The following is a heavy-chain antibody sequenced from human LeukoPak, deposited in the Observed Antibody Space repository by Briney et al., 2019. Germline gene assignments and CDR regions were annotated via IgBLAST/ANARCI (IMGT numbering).Heavy chain of an antibody. J-gene: IGHJ5*01. CDR3: ARVNCRSSSCYLASYFFDS. D-gene: IGHD2-2*01. V-gene: IGHV3-33*01. CDR1: GFTFSNYG. Sequence: PGGSLRLSCAASGFTFSNYGMHWVRQAPGKGLEWVAVIWCDGNNKDYPDSMNGRFTIYRGNSKYTHSLQVNSLIEEDTAMYDYARVNCRSSSCYLASYFFDSWGQGTLVTVSS. CDR2: IWCDGNNK.